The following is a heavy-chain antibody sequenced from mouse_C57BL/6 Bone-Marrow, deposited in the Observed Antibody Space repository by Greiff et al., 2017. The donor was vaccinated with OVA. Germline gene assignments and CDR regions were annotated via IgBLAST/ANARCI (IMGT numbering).Heavy chain of an antibody. CDR2: IDPATGGT. CDR3: TSLYYGSSPRGY. D-gene: IGHD1-1*01. V-gene: IGHV1-15*01. J-gene: IGHJ2*01. Sequence: QVQLQQSGAELVRPGASVTLSCKASGYTFTDYEMHWVKQTPVHGLEWIGAIDPATGGTAYNQKFKGKAILTADKSSSTAYMELRSLTSEDSAVYYCTSLYYGSSPRGYWGQGTTLTVSS. CDR1: GYTFTDYE.